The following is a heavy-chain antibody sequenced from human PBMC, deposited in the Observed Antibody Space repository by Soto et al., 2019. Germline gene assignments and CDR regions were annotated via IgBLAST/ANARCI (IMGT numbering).Heavy chain of an antibody. CDR3: ARGRIVGAAFDY. CDR1: GYTFTSSD. J-gene: IGHJ4*02. D-gene: IGHD1-26*01. CDR2: MNPNTGNT. V-gene: IGHV1-8*01. Sequence: VQLVESGAEVKKSGASVKVSCKASGYTFTSSDINWVRQATGQGLEWMGWMNPNTGNTGYTQRFQGRVTMTRNISITTAYMELSSLRSDDTAVYYCARGRIVGAAFDYWGQGTLVTVSS.